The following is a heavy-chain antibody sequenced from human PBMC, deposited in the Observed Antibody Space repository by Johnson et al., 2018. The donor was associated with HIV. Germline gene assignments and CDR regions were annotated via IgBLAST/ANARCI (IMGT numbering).Heavy chain of an antibody. J-gene: IGHJ3*02. CDR2: LKQDGSAK. CDR3: ARGGWANDAFDI. D-gene: IGHD6-19*01. Sequence: VQLVDSGGGLVQPRGSLSLSRAASSFAFSSYRMRWVRQAPGKGLGWVANLKQDGSAKYYVDSVKGRFTISRDNSKNTLYLQMNSLRAGDTAVYYCARGGWANDAFDIWGQGTMVTVSS. CDR1: SFAFSSYR. V-gene: IGHV3-7*02.